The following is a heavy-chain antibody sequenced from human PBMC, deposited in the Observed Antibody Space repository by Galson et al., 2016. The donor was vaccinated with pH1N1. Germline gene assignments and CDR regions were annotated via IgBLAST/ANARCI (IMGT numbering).Heavy chain of an antibody. CDR2: ADYRGTT. V-gene: IGHV4-34*04. CDR1: GGSFSFDYYNPYF. Sequence: SETLSLTCTISGGSFSFDYYNPYFCTWFRQRPGTGLEFIAEADYRGTTHVKESFSSRAAVSIGASKTQCSFQLSSVTAADTAVYFCARSLGFNYGRNFIVRLTFTIAAAKTHFAVPLSSVTAAYTAVYFCARSPGFNYGRNFIDPGGQGTLVPVAS. J-gene: IGHJ5*02. CDR3: ARSLGFNYGRNFIVRLTFTIAAAKTHFAVPLSSVTAAYTAVYFCARSPGFNYGRNFIDP. D-gene: IGHD3-10*01.